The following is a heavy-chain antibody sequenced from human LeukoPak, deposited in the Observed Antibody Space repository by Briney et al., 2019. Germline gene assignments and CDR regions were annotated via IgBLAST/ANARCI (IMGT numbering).Heavy chain of an antibody. Sequence: ASVKVSCKASGYTFTSYDINWARQATGQGLEWMGWMNPNSGNTGYAQKFQGRVTMTRNTSISTAYMELSSLRSEDTAVYYCARFSIAAAGYYYYYGMDVWGQGTTVTVSS. CDR3: ARFSIAAAGYYYYYGMDV. CDR2: MNPNSGNT. CDR1: GYTFTSYD. D-gene: IGHD6-13*01. V-gene: IGHV1-8*01. J-gene: IGHJ6*02.